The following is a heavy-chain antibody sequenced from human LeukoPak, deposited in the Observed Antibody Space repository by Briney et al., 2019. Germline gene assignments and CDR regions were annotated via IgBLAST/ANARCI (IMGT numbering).Heavy chain of an antibody. D-gene: IGHD3-3*01. CDR2: IKQDGSEK. V-gene: IGHV3-7*03. Sequence: PGGSLRLSCAASGFTFSSYWMSWVRQAPGKGLEWVANIKQDGSEKYYVDSVKGRFTISRDNSKNTLYLQMNSLRAEDTAVYYCAKGFYYVFWRGYLTTASGAQGTLDTVS. CDR3: AKGFYYVFWRGYLTTAS. CDR1: GFTFSSYW. J-gene: IGHJ4*02.